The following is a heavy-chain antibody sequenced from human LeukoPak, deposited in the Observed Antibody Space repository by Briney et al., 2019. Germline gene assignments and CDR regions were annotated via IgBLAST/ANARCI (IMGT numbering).Heavy chain of an antibody. J-gene: IGHJ3*02. D-gene: IGHD3-9*01. CDR1: GFIFTSYS. CDR3: ARTRYDILTGNDAFDI. V-gene: IGHV3-48*04. Sequence: PGGSLRLSCAASGFIFTSYSMNWVRQAPGKGLEWVSYISSSGSTTYYADSVKGRFTISRDNAKNSLYLQMNSLRAEDTAVYYCARTRYDILTGNDAFDIWGQGTMVTVSS. CDR2: ISSSGSTT.